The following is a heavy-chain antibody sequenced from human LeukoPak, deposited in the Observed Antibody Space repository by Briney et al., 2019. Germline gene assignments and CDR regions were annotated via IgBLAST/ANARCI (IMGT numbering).Heavy chain of an antibody. J-gene: IGHJ4*02. CDR2: VDYRGTT. CDR1: GCSTSPYY. D-gene: IGHD3-22*01. CDR3: ARSPDSSDYYFYFDY. V-gene: IGHV4-59*08. Sequence: SETLSLTCTVSGCSTSPYYWSWIRQPPGKGLEWIGYVDYRGTTNYNPSLKSRVTISVDTSKNQFSLRVTSVTAADTAVYYCARSPDSSDYYFYFDYWGQGTLVRVSS.